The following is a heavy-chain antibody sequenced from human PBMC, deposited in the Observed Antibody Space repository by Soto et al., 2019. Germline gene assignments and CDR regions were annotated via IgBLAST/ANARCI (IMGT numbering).Heavy chain of an antibody. V-gene: IGHV3-23*01. J-gene: IGHJ4*02. Sequence: KGLEWVSAISGSGGSKYYADSXXGRFTISRDNSKNTLYLQMNSLRAEDTAVYYCAKDRIAVAGTEYFDYWGQGTLVTVSS. CDR2: ISGSGGSK. D-gene: IGHD6-19*01. CDR3: AKDRIAVAGTEYFDY.